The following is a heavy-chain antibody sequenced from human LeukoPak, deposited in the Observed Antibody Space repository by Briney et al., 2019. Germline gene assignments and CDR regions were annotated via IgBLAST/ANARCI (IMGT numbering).Heavy chain of an antibody. CDR1: GYTFTIYD. CDR2: INPNSGGT. CDR3: VSSGSYLGYYFDY. J-gene: IGHJ4*02. V-gene: IGHV1-2*02. D-gene: IGHD1-26*01. Sequence: GASVKVSCKTSGYTFTIYDLNWVRQATGQGLEWMGWINPNSGGTNYAQKFQGRVTITRDTSISTAYMELSRLRSDDTAVYYCVSSGSYLGYYFDYWGQGTLVTVSS.